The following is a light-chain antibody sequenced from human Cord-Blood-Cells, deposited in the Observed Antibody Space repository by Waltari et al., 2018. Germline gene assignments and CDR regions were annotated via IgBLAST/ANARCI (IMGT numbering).Light chain of an antibody. CDR1: SSDVASYHL. Sequence: QSALTQPASVSGSPGQSIPISCTGTSSDVASYHLVSWSQQHPGKAPKLMIYEGSKRPSGVSNRFSGSKSGNTASLTISGLQAEDEADYYCCSYAGSSTLVFGGGTKLTVL. V-gene: IGLV2-23*01. CDR2: EGS. J-gene: IGLJ3*02. CDR3: CSYAGSSTLV.